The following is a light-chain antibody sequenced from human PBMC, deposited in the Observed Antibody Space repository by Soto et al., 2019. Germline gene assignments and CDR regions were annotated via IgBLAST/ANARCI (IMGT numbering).Light chain of an antibody. CDR2: KAS. Sequence: DIQMTQSPSTLSASVGDRVTITCRASQSINNWLAWYQQRPGTAPKLLIYKASTLQTGDPSRFSGSASGTEFTLTISSLQPDDFATYYCQQYNSYPHTFGQGTKLEIK. J-gene: IGKJ2*01. CDR1: QSINNW. V-gene: IGKV1-5*03. CDR3: QQYNSYPHT.